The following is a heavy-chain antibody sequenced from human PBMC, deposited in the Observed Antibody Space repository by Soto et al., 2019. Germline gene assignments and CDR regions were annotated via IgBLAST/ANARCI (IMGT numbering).Heavy chain of an antibody. V-gene: IGHV2-5*02. J-gene: IGHJ4*02. Sequence: SGPTLVNPTQPLTLTCSFSGFSLTTSGVGVGWVRQSPEKTLEWLALIFWDDDKRYSPSLRSRLTIAKDTSKNQVVLTLTNVEPVDTATYYCARILTATGGHFDSWGQGARVTVS. CDR3: ARILTATGGHFDS. CDR1: GFSLTTSGVG. CDR2: IFWDDDK. D-gene: IGHD2-8*02.